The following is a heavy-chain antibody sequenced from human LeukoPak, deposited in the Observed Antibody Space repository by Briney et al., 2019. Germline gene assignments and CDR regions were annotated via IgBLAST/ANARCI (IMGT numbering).Heavy chain of an antibody. D-gene: IGHD3-10*01. CDR1: GGSISSGGYY. J-gene: IGHJ5*02. CDR3: ARGGGSRPNWFDP. V-gene: IGHV4-31*03. CDR2: IYYSGST. Sequence: PSQTLSLTCTVSGGSISSGGYYWSWIRQHPGKGLEWIGYIYYSGSTYYNPSLKSRVTISVDTSKNPFSLKLSSVTAADTAVYYCARGGGSRPNWFDPWGQGTLVTVSS.